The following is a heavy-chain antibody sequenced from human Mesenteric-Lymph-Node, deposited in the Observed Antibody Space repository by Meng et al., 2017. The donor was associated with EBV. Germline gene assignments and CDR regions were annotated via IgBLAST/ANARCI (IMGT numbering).Heavy chain of an antibody. CDR2: FSYSGTT. J-gene: IGHJ4*02. Sequence: QLQWQGPGPGLVRPSETPPPPCTVSGDSTGSPIYYWGWIRQPPGKGLEWIGTFSYSGTTYYNTSLKSRVTISVDMSKNQFSLKLSSVTAADTAVYFCARADYYDTSGVVDYWGQGTLVTVSS. D-gene: IGHD3-22*01. CDR3: ARADYYDTSGVVDY. V-gene: IGHV4-39*01. CDR1: GDSTGSPIYY.